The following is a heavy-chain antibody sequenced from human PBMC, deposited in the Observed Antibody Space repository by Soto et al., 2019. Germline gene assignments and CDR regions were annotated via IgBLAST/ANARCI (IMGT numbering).Heavy chain of an antibody. D-gene: IGHD6-19*01. V-gene: IGHV3-23*01. CDR3: AKDLVAVAGTFDY. Sequence: GGSLRLSCAASGFTFTSCVMGWVRQAPGKGLEWVAAISGGSITIYYADSVKGRFTISRDNSKNTLYLEMNSLRAEDTAVYYCAKDLVAVAGTFDYWGQGTLVTVSS. CDR1: GFTFTSCV. J-gene: IGHJ4*02. CDR2: ISGGSITI.